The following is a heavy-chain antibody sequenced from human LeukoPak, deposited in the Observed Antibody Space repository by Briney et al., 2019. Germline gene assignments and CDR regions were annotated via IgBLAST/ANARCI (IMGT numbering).Heavy chain of an antibody. D-gene: IGHD6-13*01. Sequence: GGSLILSCAASGFTLSSYAMNWVRQAPGKGLEWVSGISGSGGSTYYADSVKGRFTISRDNSKNTLSLQMNSLRADDTALYYCAKGSGIHHLHWFDPWGQGTLVTVSS. CDR1: GFTLSSYA. V-gene: IGHV3-23*01. CDR3: AKGSGIHHLHWFDP. J-gene: IGHJ5*02. CDR2: ISGSGGST.